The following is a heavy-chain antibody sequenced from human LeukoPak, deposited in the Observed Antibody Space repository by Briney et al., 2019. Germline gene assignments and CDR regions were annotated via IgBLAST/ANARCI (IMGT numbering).Heavy chain of an antibody. Sequence: PSETLSLTCAVYVGSFSGYYWSWIRQPPGKGLEWIGYIYTSGSTNYNPSLKSRVTISLDTSKNQFSLKLCSVTAADTAVYYCARRMATTRYYYMDVWGKGTTVTVSS. J-gene: IGHJ6*03. CDR3: ARRMATTRYYYMDV. V-gene: IGHV4-4*09. CDR1: VGSFSGYY. CDR2: IYTSGST. D-gene: IGHD5-24*01.